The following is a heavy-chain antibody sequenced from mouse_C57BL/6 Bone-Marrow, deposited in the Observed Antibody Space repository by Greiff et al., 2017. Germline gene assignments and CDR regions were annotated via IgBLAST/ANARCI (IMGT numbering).Heavy chain of an antibody. CDR3: ARYGYYGAWFAY. J-gene: IGHJ3*01. D-gene: IGHD2-3*01. V-gene: IGHV3-6*01. CDR2: ISYDGSN. Sequence: EVQLQQSGPGLVKPSQSLSLTCSVTGYSITSGYYWNWLRQFPGNKLEWMGYISYDGSNNYNPSLKNRIYITRDTSKNQFFLKLNSVTTEDTATYYCARYGYYGAWFAYWGQGTLVTVSA. CDR1: GYSITSGYY.